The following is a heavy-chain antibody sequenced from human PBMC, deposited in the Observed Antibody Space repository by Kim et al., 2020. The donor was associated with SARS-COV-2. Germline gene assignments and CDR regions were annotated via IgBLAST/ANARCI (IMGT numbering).Heavy chain of an antibody. D-gene: IGHD2-8*01. Sequence: GGSLRLSCLASGFTVSTNYMSWVRQAPGKGLEWVSMTYSAGDTYYAESVKGRFTVSRDTSKNTVYLQMNNFRAEDTAVYYCAMETFDYWGQGTLVTVSS. V-gene: IGHV3-66*01. J-gene: IGHJ4*02. CDR1: GFTVSTNY. CDR2: TYSAGDT. CDR3: AMETFDY.